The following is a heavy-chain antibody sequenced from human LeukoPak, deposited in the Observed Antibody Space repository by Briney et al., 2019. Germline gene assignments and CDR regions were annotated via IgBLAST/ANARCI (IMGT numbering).Heavy chain of an antibody. CDR1: GYTFTGYY. CDR3: ARDKWELDRPLYY. D-gene: IGHD1-26*01. CDR2: IDPNSGGT. V-gene: IGHV1-2*02. Sequence: ASVKVSCKASGYTFTGYYMHWVRQAPGQGLDWMGWIDPNSGGTNYAQKFQGRVSMTRDTSISTAYMELSRLRSDDTAVYYCARDKWELDRPLYYWGQGTLVTVSS. J-gene: IGHJ4*02.